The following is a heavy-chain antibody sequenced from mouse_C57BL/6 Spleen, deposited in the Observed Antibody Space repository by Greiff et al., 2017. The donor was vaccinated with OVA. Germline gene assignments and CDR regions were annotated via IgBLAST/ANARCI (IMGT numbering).Heavy chain of an antibody. V-gene: IGHV1-80*01. Sequence: QVQLQQSGAELVKPGASVKISCKASGYAFSSYWMNWVKQRTGKGLEWIGQIYPGDGDTNYNGKFKGKATLTADKSSSTAYMQLSSLTSEDSAVYFCARLRGQGTPHWGQGTSVTVSS. J-gene: IGHJ4*01. CDR2: IYPGDGDT. CDR3: ARLRGQGTPH. CDR1: GYAFSSYW.